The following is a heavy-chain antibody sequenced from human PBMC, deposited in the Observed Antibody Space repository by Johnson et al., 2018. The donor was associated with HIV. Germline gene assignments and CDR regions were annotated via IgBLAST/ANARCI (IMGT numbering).Heavy chain of an antibody. D-gene: IGHD6-19*01. CDR3: ARDKAVGYSSGWHAFDI. Sequence: VQLVESGGGLVQPGGSLRLSCAASGFTFSSYWMHWVRQAPGKGLVWVSRINSDGSNTKYADSVKGRFTISRDNAKNTLYLQMNSLRAEDTAVYYCARDKAVGYSSGWHAFDIWGQGTMVTVSS. CDR2: INSDGSNT. CDR1: GFTFSSYW. V-gene: IGHV3-74*03. J-gene: IGHJ3*02.